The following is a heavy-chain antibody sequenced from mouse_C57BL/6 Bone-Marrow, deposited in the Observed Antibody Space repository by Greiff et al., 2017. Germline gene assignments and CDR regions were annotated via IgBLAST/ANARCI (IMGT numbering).Heavy chain of an antibody. CDR3: ARKSYGGRGYLGY. D-gene: IGHD1-1*02. Sequence: QVQLQQSGAELMKPGASVKLSCKATGYTFTGYWIEWVKQRPGHGLEWIGEIIPGSGSTNYNEKFKGKATFTADTSSNQAYMQLNRLTTEDSAIYYCARKSYGGRGYLGYWCQGTTLTVSS. V-gene: IGHV1-9*01. CDR1: GYTFTGYW. J-gene: IGHJ2*01. CDR2: IIPGSGST.